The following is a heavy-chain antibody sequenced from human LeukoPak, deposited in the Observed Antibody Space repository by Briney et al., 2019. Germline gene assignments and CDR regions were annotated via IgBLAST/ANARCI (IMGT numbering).Heavy chain of an antibody. J-gene: IGHJ6*04. D-gene: IGHD3-10*01. CDR3: ATSYYYASGSLWNGMDV. CDR2: IYYSGST. Sequence: SETLSLTCTVSGGSISTYYWSWIRQPPGKGLEWIGYIYYSGSTDYNPSLKSRVTMSVDTSKNQFSLKLSSVTAADTAVYYCATSYYYASGSLWNGMDVWGKGTTVIVSS. CDR1: GGSISTYY. V-gene: IGHV4-59*01.